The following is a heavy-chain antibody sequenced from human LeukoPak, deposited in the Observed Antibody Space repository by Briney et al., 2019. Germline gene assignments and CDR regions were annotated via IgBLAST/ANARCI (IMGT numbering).Heavy chain of an antibody. J-gene: IGHJ4*02. CDR3: ARWGPIVGATTVDY. CDR1: RFSISTGYY. D-gene: IGHD1-26*01. Sequence: PSETLSLTCAVSRFSISTGYYWGWIRQPPGEGLEWIGIIYHSGTTYYNPSLKSRVTMSADTSKNQFSLNLSSVTAADAAVYYCARWGPIVGATTVDYWGQGTLVTVSS. V-gene: IGHV4-38-2*01. CDR2: IYHSGTT.